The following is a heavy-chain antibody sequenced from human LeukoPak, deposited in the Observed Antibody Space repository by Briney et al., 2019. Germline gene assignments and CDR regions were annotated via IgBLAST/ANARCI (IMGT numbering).Heavy chain of an antibody. V-gene: IGHV4-39*01. D-gene: IGHD4-23*01. J-gene: IGHJ4*02. CDR3: ASRLRWPSYFDY. CDR1: GGSISSTSYY. CDR2: IYYSGST. Sequence: SETLSLTCTVSGGSISSTSYYWGWIRQPPGKGLERIGSIYYSGSTYYNPSLKSRVTISVDTSKNQFSLKLSSVTAADTAVYYCASRLRWPSYFDYSGQGTLVTVSS.